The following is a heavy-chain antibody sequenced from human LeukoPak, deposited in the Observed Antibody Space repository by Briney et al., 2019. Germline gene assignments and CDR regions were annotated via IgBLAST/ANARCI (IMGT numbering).Heavy chain of an antibody. CDR1: GFIVSGSY. Sequence: GGSLRLPCAASGFIVSGSYMSWVRQAPGKGLEWVSVIYSGGSTYYADSVKGRFTISRDNAKNSLYLQMNSLRAEDTAVYYCARQYFDYWGQGTLVTVSS. V-gene: IGHV3-53*01. J-gene: IGHJ4*02. CDR3: ARQYFDY. CDR2: IYSGGST.